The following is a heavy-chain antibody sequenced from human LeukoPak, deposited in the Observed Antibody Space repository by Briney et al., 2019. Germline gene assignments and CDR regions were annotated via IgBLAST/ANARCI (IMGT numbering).Heavy chain of an antibody. Sequence: SETLSLTCTVSGGSISSGDYYWSWIRQPPGKGLEWIGYIYYSGSTYYNPSLKSRVTISVDTSKNQFSLKLSSVTAADTAVYYCARRFYDFWSGYHHFDYWGQGTLVTVSS. CDR2: IYYSGST. J-gene: IGHJ4*02. D-gene: IGHD3-3*01. CDR3: ARRFYDFWSGYHHFDY. CDR1: GGSISSGDYY. V-gene: IGHV4-30-4*01.